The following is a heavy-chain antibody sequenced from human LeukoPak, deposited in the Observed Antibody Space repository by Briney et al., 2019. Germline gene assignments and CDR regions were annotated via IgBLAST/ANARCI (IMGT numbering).Heavy chain of an antibody. D-gene: IGHD3-9*01. CDR3: ARLHYDVLTGPFDY. J-gene: IGHJ4*02. CDR2: IYSGGAT. V-gene: IGHV3-66*04. CDR1: GITVSTNH. Sequence: GGSLRLSCAASGITVSTNHMSWVRQAPGKGLEWVSIIYSGGATYYADSVKGRFTISRENSKNTSWLQMNSLRAEDTAVYYCARLHYDVLTGPFDYWGQGTLVTVSS.